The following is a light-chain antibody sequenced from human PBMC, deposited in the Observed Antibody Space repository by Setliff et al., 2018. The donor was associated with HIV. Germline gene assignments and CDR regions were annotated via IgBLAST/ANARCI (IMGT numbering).Light chain of an antibody. CDR1: SSDVGGYNY. J-gene: IGLJ1*01. CDR3: NSYTSSIPLYV. CDR2: AVT. V-gene: IGLV2-14*03. Sequence: QSALTQPASVSGSPGQSITISCTGTSSDVGGYNYVSWYQQHPDKAPKLLIYAVTNRTSGISNRFSGSKSGNTASLTISGLQAEDEADYYCNSYTSSIPLYVFGTGTKVTVL.